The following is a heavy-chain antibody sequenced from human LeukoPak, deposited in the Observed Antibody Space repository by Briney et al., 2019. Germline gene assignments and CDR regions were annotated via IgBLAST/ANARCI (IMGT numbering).Heavy chain of an antibody. D-gene: IGHD4-17*01. V-gene: IGHV1-18*04. Sequence: ASVKVSCKASGYTFSSYGISWVRQAPGQGLEWMGWINAGNGNTKYSQKFQGRVTITRDTSASTAYMELSSLRSEDTAVYYCARDGYYGDSLDYWGQGTLVTVSS. CDR2: INAGNGNT. CDR3: ARDGYYGDSLDY. CDR1: GYTFSSYG. J-gene: IGHJ4*02.